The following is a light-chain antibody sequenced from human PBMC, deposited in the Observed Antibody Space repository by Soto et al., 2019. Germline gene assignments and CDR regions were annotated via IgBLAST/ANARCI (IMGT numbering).Light chain of an antibody. V-gene: IGLV2-14*01. CDR2: EVS. J-gene: IGLJ3*02. CDR1: SSDVGGYNY. CDR3: SSYKSSSTWV. Sequence: QSALTQPASVSGSPGQSITISCTGTSSDVGGYNYVSWYQQHPGKAPKLMIYEVSNRPSGVSNRFSGSKSGNTASLTISGRQAEDEAAYYCSSYKSSSTWVFGGGTKVTVL.